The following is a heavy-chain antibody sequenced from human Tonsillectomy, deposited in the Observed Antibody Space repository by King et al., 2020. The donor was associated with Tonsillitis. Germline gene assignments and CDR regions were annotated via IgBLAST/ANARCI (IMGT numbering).Heavy chain of an antibody. V-gene: IGHV1-2*02. D-gene: IGHD2-15*01. CDR3: ASRWWNWNDV. J-gene: IGHJ5*02. Sequence: VQLVQSGAEVKKPGASVQVSCKASTYTFTNYYIHRVRQAPGQGLEWMGYINPNTGDTDYAQKFKGRVTMTGDTSINTAYMELSSLRSDDTAVYYCASRWWNWNDVWGQGTLVTVSS. CDR2: INPNTGDT. CDR1: TYTFTNYY.